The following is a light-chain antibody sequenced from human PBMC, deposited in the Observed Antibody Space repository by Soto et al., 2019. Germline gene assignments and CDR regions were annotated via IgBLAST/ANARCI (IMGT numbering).Light chain of an antibody. V-gene: IGKV3-11*01. Sequence: EIVLTQSPATLSLSPGERAALSCRASQSVSSYLAWYQQKPGQAPRLLIYDAFKRATGIPARFSGSGSGTDFTLIISSLEPEDFAVYYCQQRSNWSSTFGGGTKVEVK. J-gene: IGKJ4*01. CDR1: QSVSSY. CDR2: DAF. CDR3: QQRSNWSST.